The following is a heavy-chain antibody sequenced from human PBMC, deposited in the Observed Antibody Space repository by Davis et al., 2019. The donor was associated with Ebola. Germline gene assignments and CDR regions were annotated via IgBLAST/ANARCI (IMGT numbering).Heavy chain of an antibody. CDR3: AGGYSSSWKTIYYYYGMDV. CDR1: GFTVSSNY. D-gene: IGHD6-13*01. Sequence: GGSLRPSCAAPGFTVSSNYMSWVRQAPGKGLEWVSVIDSSGSTDYADSVKGRFTISRDNSKNTLYLQMNSLRAEDTAVYYCAGGYSSSWKTIYYYYGMDVWGQGTTVTVSS. CDR2: IDSSGST. V-gene: IGHV3-53*01. J-gene: IGHJ6*02.